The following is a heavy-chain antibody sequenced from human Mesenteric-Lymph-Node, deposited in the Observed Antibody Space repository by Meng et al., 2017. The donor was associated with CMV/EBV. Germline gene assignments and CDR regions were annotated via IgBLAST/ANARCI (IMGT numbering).Heavy chain of an antibody. J-gene: IGHJ4*02. Sequence: TFSGLSISTSGVGVGWIRQPPGKALEWLALIYWNDDKRYSPSLKSRLTITKDTSKNQVVLTMTNMDPVDTATYYCAHSDIWLQYFDYWGQGTLATVSS. CDR3: AHSDIWLQYFDY. CDR2: IYWNDDK. V-gene: IGHV2-5*01. CDR1: GLSISTSGVG. D-gene: IGHD5-24*01.